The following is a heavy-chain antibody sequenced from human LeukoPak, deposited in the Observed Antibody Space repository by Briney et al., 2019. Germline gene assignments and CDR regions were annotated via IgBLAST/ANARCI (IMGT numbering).Heavy chain of an antibody. J-gene: IGHJ5*02. D-gene: IGHD3-10*01. CDR1: GYTFTGYY. CDR2: SDPNSGGT. Sequence: GASVKVSCKASGYTFTGYYMHWVRQAPGQGLEWMGWSDPNSGGTNYAPKFQGRVTMTRDASISTAYMELSRLSSDDTAVYYCARDSTMVRGVSPPYNWFDPWGQGTLVTVSS. V-gene: IGHV1-2*02. CDR3: ARDSTMVRGVSPPYNWFDP.